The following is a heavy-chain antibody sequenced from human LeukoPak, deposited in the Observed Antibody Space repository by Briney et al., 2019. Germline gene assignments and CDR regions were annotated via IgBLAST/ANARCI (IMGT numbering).Heavy chain of an antibody. CDR1: GYTFSSHT. CDR3: ARDYSLTLGTTTYFQH. CDR2: INTNTGNP. J-gene: IGHJ1*01. D-gene: IGHD1-1*01. V-gene: IGHV7-4-1*02. Sequence: ASVKVSCKTSGYTFSSHTISWVRQAPGQGLEWMGWINTNTGNPTYAQGFTGRFVFSLDTSVSTAYLQISSLKAEDTAVYYCARDYSLTLGTTTYFQHWGQGTLVTVSS.